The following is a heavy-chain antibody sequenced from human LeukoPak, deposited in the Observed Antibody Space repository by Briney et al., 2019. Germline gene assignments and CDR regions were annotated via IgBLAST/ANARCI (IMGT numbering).Heavy chain of an antibody. CDR3: AITSARGTYRFLDY. D-gene: IGHD3-16*02. V-gene: IGHV1-18*01. CDR1: GYTFTNYA. Sequence: ASVRVSCKASGYTFTNYAITWVRQAPGQGLEWMGWISPYNGNTNFAQNLQGRVTMTTDTATSTAYMEQRDLRSDDTAMYYCAITSARGTYRFLDYWGQGTLVTVSS. J-gene: IGHJ4*02. CDR2: ISPYNGNT.